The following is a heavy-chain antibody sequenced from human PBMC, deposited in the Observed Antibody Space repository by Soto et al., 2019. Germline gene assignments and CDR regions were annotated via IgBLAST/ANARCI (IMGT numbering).Heavy chain of an antibody. V-gene: IGHV3-30-3*01. Sequence: QVQLVESGGGVVQPGRSLRLSCAASGFTFSSYAMHWVRQAPGKGLEWVAVISYDGSNKYYADSVKGRFTISRDNSKNTLYLQMNSLRAEDTAVYYCARAYHSYGYCLGYWGQGTLVTVSS. CDR2: ISYDGSNK. CDR3: ARAYHSYGYCLGY. J-gene: IGHJ4*02. CDR1: GFTFSSYA. D-gene: IGHD5-18*01.